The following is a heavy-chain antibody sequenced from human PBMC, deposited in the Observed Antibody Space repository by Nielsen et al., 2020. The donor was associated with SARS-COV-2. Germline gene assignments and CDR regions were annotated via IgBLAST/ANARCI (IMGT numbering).Heavy chain of an antibody. V-gene: IGHV7-4-1*01. CDR1: GYTFNIYA. Sequence: ASVKVSCKASGYTFNIYAINWVRQAPGQGLEWMGWINTNTGNPTYAQGFTGRFVFSLDTSVSTAYLQIDRLEAEDTAVYYCARDRGDGYNSGVDYWGQGTLVTVSS. CDR2: INTNTGNP. J-gene: IGHJ4*02. CDR3: ARDRGDGYNSGVDY. D-gene: IGHD5-24*01.